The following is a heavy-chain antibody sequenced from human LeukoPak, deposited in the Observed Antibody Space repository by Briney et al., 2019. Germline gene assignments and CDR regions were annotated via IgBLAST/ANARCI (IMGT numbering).Heavy chain of an antibody. CDR3: ARVPGPNWFDP. J-gene: IGHJ5*02. CDR2: IYQSGST. V-gene: IGHV4-38-2*01. CDR1: GFTFSSYR. Sequence: GSLRLSCAASGFTFSSYRMDWVRQAPGKGLEWIGSIYQSGSTYYNPSLKSRVTISVDTSKNQFSLKLSSVTAADTAVYFCARVPGPNWFDPWGQGTLVTVSS.